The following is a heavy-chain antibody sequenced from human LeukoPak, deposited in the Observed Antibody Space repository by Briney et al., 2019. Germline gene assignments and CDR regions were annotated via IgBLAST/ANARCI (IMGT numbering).Heavy chain of an antibody. CDR2: IYYSGST. Sequence: SETLSLTCTVSGGSISSYYWSWIRQPPGKGLEWIGYIYYSGSTNCNPSLKSRVTISVDTSKNQFSLKLSSVTAADTAVYYCASITMVRGVHVYYFDYWGQGTLVTVSS. CDR1: GGSISSYY. J-gene: IGHJ4*02. CDR3: ASITMVRGVHVYYFDY. D-gene: IGHD3-10*01. V-gene: IGHV4-59*01.